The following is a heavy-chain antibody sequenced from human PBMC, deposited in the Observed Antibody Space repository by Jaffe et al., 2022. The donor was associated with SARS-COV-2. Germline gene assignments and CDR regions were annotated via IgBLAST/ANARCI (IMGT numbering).Heavy chain of an antibody. D-gene: IGHD3-10*01. J-gene: IGHJ4*02. Sequence: QVQLVQSGAEVKKPGASVKVSCKASGYSLTANYMHWVRQAPGQGPEWMGWINPHNGATQYAQRFQGRVTMTRDTSISTAYMDLSRLTSDDTAVYYCARGRTVGSYFYDYWGQGTLVTVSS. V-gene: IGHV1-2*02. CDR3: ARGRTVGSYFYDY. CDR2: INPHNGAT. CDR1: GYSLTANY.